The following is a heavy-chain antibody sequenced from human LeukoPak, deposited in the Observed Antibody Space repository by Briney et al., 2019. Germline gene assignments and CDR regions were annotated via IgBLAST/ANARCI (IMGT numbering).Heavy chain of an antibody. Sequence: GGSLRLSCAASGFTFSSYSMNWVRQAPGKGLEWVSYISSSSSTIYYADSVKGRFTISRDNSKNTLYLQMNSLRAEDTAVYYCAKDFVSYDQYYFDYWGQGTLVTVSS. CDR2: ISSSSSTI. CDR1: GFTFSSYS. J-gene: IGHJ4*02. D-gene: IGHD3-16*01. V-gene: IGHV3-48*01. CDR3: AKDFVSYDQYYFDY.